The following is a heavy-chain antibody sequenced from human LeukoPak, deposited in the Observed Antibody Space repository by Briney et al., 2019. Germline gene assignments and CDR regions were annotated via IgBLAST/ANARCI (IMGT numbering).Heavy chain of an antibody. V-gene: IGHV1-2*02. Sequence: ASVKVSCKASGYTFTGYYMHWVRQAPGQGLEWMGWINPNSGGTNYAQKFQGRVTMTRDTSISTAYMELSRLRSDDTAVYYCAGTSYYDILTGYYPLDYWGQGTLATVSS. CDR3: AGTSYYDILTGYYPLDY. CDR1: GYTFTGYY. J-gene: IGHJ4*02. D-gene: IGHD3-9*01. CDR2: INPNSGGT.